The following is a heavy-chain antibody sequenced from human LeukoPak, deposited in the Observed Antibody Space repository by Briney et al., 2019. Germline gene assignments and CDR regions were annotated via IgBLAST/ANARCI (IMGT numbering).Heavy chain of an antibody. CDR2: INHSGST. Sequence: SETLSLTCAVYGGSFSGYYWSWIRQPPGKGLEWIGEINHSGSTNYNPSLKSRVTISVDSSKNQFSLKLSSVTAADTAVYYCARAAYYYDSSGYYSPDADAFDIWGQGTMVTVSS. D-gene: IGHD3-22*01. V-gene: IGHV4-34*01. CDR1: GGSFSGYY. CDR3: ARAAYYYDSSGYYSPDADAFDI. J-gene: IGHJ3*02.